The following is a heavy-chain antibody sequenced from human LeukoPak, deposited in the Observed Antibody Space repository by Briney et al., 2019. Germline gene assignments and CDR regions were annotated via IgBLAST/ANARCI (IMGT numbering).Heavy chain of an antibody. V-gene: IGHV1-2*02. J-gene: IGHJ6*03. D-gene: IGHD6-6*01. CDR1: GYTFTGYY. CDR2: ISPNSGGT. CDR3: ARADRQGGPNKDPWGIAARHYYYYYMDV. Sequence: ASVKVSCKASGYTFTGYYMHWVRQAPGQGLEWMGWISPNSGGTNYAQKFQGRVTMTRDMSTSTVYMELSSLRSEDTAVYYCARADRQGGPNKDPWGIAARHYYYYYMDVWGKGTTVTVSS.